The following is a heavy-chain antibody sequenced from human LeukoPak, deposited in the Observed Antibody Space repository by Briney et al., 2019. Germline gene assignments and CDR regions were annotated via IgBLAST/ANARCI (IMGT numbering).Heavy chain of an antibody. V-gene: IGHV3-9*01. J-gene: IGHJ4*02. Sequence: GGSLRLSCAASGFTFDDYAMHWVRQAPGKGLEWVSGISWNSGSIGYADSVKGRSTISRDNAKNYLYLQIDRVRVEDTAIYYCAKSLDYWGQGALLTVSS. CDR3: AKSLDY. CDR1: GFTFDDYA. CDR2: ISWNSGSI.